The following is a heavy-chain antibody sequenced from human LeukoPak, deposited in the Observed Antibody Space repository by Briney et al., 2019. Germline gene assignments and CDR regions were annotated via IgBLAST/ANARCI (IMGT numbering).Heavy chain of an antibody. D-gene: IGHD2-21*01. CDR3: ARETVACGGDCYGY. V-gene: IGHV3-21*01. J-gene: IGHJ4*02. CDR1: GFTFSSYS. CDR2: ISSSSSYI. Sequence: GGSLRLSCAASGFTFSSYSMNWVRQAPGKGLEWVSSISSSSSYIYYADSVKGRFTISRDNARNSLYLQMNRLRAEDTAVYYCARETVACGGDCYGYWGQGTLVTVSS.